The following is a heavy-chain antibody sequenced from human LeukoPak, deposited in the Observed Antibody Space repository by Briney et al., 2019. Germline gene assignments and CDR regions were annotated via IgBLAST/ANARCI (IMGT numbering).Heavy chain of an antibody. CDR1: GGSISSGGYY. CDR3: ARARDYGDYVFLFDY. CDR2: IYYSGST. Sequence: PSETLSLTCTVSGGSISSGGYYWSWIRQHPGKGLEWIGYIYYSGSTYYNPSLKSRVTISVDTSKNQFSLKLSSVTAADTAVYYCARARDYGDYVFLFDYWGQGTLVTVSS. J-gene: IGHJ4*02. V-gene: IGHV4-31*03. D-gene: IGHD4-17*01.